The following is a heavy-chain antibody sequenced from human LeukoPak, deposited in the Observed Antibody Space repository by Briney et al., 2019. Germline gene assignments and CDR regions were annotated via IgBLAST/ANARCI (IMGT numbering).Heavy chain of an antibody. CDR1: GGTFSSYA. D-gene: IGHD6-13*01. V-gene: IGHV1-69*13. CDR2: IIPIFGTA. Sequence: SVKVSCKASGGTFSSYAISWVRQAPGQGLEWMGGIIPIFGTANYAQKFQGRVTITADESTSTAYMELSSLRSGDTAVYYCARGPYSSSWYRNWFDPWGQGTLVTVSS. J-gene: IGHJ5*02. CDR3: ARGPYSSSWYRNWFDP.